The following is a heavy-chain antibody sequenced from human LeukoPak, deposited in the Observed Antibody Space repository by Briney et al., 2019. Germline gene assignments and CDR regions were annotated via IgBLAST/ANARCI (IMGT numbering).Heavy chain of an antibody. Sequence: PSETLSLTCSVSGDSISSYYWSWIRQPAGKGLEWIGRIYTTGSTSYNPSPKSRVTMSVDTSKNQFSLKLNSVTAADTAVYYCAIDPGRGANWFDPWGQGTLVTVSS. CDR1: GDSISSYY. J-gene: IGHJ5*02. D-gene: IGHD5-24*01. CDR2: IYTTGST. V-gene: IGHV4-4*07. CDR3: AIDPGRGANWFDP.